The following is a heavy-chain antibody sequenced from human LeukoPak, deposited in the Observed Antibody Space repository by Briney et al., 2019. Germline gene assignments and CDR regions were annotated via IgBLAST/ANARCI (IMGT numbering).Heavy chain of an antibody. Sequence: GASVKVSCKASGYTFTSYGISWVRQAPGQGLEWMGWISAYNGNTNYAQKLQGRVTMTTDTSTSTAYMELRSLRSDDTAVYYCARPQSYYYGSGSSPLDYWGQGTLVTVSS. J-gene: IGHJ4*02. CDR2: ISAYNGNT. V-gene: IGHV1-18*01. CDR1: GYTFTSYG. D-gene: IGHD3-10*01. CDR3: ARPQSYYYGSGSSPLDY.